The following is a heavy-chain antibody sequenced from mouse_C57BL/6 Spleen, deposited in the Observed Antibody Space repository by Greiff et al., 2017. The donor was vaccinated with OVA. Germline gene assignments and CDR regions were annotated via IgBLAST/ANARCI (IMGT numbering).Heavy chain of an antibody. CDR3: ARSYDYDRGDIGY. CDR2: IDPSDSYT. CDR1: GYTFTSYW. Sequence: QVQLQQPGAELVRPGTSVKLSCKASGYTFTSYWMHWVKQRPGQGLEWIGVIDPSDSYTNYNQKFKGKATLTVDTSSSTAYMQLSSLTSEDSAVYYCARSYDYDRGDIGYWGQGTTLTVSS. D-gene: IGHD2-4*01. J-gene: IGHJ2*01. V-gene: IGHV1-59*01.